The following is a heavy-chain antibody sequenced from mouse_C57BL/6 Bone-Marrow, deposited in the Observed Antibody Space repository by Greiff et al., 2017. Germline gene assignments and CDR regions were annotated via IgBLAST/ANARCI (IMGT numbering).Heavy chain of an antibody. CDR3: AVDRGYAMDY. J-gene: IGHJ4*01. Sequence: QVQLQQPGAELVMPGASVKLSCTASGYTFTSYWMHWVKQRPGQGLEWIGEIDPSDSYTNYNQKFKGKSTLTVDKSSSTAYMQLSSLTSEDSAVYYCAVDRGYAMDYWGQGTSVTVSS. CDR2: IDPSDSYT. D-gene: IGHD3-2*01. CDR1: GYTFTSYW. V-gene: IGHV1-69*01.